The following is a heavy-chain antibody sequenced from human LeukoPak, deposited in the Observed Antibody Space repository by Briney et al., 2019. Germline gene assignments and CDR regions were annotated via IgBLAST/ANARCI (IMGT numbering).Heavy chain of an antibody. CDR3: AKVLPLTFYYMDV. CDR1: GVTFCTYG. V-gene: IGHV3-30*02. Sequence: PGGSLRLLCVASGVTFCTYGLHWLRQAPGKALKGVAFIRFDGGDKYYADSVKGRFTVSRDNSKNTLYLQMNSLRIEDTAMYYCAKVLPLTFYYMDVCGKGTTVTVSS. CDR2: IRFDGGDK. D-gene: IGHD4/OR15-4a*01. J-gene: IGHJ6*03.